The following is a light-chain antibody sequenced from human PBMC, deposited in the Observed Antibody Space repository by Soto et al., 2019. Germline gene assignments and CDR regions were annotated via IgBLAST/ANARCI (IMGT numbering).Light chain of an antibody. Sequence: DLLLTPFPYSLPVSIGARATINCKSSQSVLYSSNNKNYLAWYQQKPGQPPKLLIYWASTRESGVPDRCSGSGSGTDFTLTISSLQAEDVAVYYCQQYYITPWTFGQGTKVDIK. J-gene: IGKJ1*01. CDR1: QSVLYSSNNKNY. CDR2: WAS. CDR3: QQYYITPWT. V-gene: IGKV4-1*01.